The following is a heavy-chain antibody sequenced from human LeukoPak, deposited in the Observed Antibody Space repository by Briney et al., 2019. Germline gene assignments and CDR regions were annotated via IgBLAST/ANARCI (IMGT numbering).Heavy chain of an antibody. Sequence: SETLSLTCTVSGGSISSYYWSWIRQPPGKGLEWIGYIYYSGSTNYNPSLKSRVTIPVDTSKNQFSLKLSSVTAADTAVYYCARDGGGSWDGMDVWGQGTTVTVSS. D-gene: IGHD2-15*01. CDR3: ARDGGGSWDGMDV. CDR1: GGSISSYY. J-gene: IGHJ6*02. V-gene: IGHV4-59*01. CDR2: IYYSGST.